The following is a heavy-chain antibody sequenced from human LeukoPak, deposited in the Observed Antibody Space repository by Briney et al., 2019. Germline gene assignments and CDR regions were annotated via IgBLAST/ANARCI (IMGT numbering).Heavy chain of an antibody. Sequence: GESLKISCKGSGYSFTSYWISWVRQMPGKGLEWMGRIDPSDSYTNYSPSFQGHVTISADKSISAAYLQWSSLKASDTAMYYCARGAYCSGGSCYADTFDYRGQGTLVTVSS. D-gene: IGHD2-15*01. V-gene: IGHV5-10-1*01. CDR3: ARGAYCSGGSCYADTFDY. CDR1: GYSFTSYW. J-gene: IGHJ4*02. CDR2: IDPSDSYT.